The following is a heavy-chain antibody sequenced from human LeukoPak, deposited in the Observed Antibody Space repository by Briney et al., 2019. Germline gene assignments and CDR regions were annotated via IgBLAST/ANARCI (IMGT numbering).Heavy chain of an antibody. J-gene: IGHJ4*02. Sequence: GGSLRLSCAASGFTFSDYYMSWIRQAPGQGLEWVAYISHSSGFTNYADSVKGRFAISGDNAKNSLYLQMDSLRAEDTAIYYCAKLFKAYSSSWIDYWGQGNLVTVSS. CDR2: ISHSSGFT. CDR3: AKLFKAYSSSWIDY. D-gene: IGHD6-13*01. CDR1: GFTFSDYY. V-gene: IGHV3-11*03.